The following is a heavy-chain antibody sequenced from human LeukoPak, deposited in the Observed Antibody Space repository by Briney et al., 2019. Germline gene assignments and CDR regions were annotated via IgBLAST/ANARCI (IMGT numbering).Heavy chain of an antibody. V-gene: IGHV4-39*01. Sequence: SETLSLTCTVSGGSISSSSYYWGWIRQPPGKGPEWIGSIYYSGSTYYNPSLKSRVTISVDTSKNQFSLKLSSVTAADTAVYYCARPNYYYGMDVWGQGTTVTVSS. CDR1: GGSISSSSYY. CDR3: ARPNYYYGMDV. CDR2: IYYSGST. J-gene: IGHJ6*02.